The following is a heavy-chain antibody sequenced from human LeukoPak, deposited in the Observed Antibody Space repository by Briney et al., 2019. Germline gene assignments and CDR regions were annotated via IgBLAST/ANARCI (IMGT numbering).Heavy chain of an antibody. D-gene: IGHD6-19*01. Sequence: GGSLRLSCAASGFTFSSYSMNWVRQAPGKGLEWVSSISSSSSYIYYADSVKGRFTISRDNAKNSLYLQMNSLRAEDTAAYYCARDPVGVRYSSGPGAKFDYWGQGTLVTVSS. J-gene: IGHJ4*02. CDR2: ISSSSSYI. CDR1: GFTFSSYS. CDR3: ARDPVGVRYSSGPGAKFDY. V-gene: IGHV3-21*01.